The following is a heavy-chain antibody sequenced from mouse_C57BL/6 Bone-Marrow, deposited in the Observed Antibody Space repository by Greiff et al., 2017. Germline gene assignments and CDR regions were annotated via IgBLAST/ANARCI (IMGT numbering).Heavy chain of an antibody. V-gene: IGHV5-2*01. CDR1: EYEFPSHD. J-gene: IGHJ2*01. CDR2: INSDGGST. CDR3: ARQGNGSSRFDY. D-gene: IGHD1-1*01. Sequence: DVKLVESGGGLVQPGESLKLSCESNEYEFPSHDMSWVRKTPEKRLELVAAINSDGGSTYYPATMARRFIISKDNTKKTLYLRKSSLRSEDTALYYCARQGNGSSRFDYWGQGTTLTVSS.